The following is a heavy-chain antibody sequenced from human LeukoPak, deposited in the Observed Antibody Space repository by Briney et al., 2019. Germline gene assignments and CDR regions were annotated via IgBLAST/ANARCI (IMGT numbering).Heavy chain of an antibody. V-gene: IGHV3-7*01. J-gene: IGHJ4*01. CDR3: ARDEGTSGYDLLDY. D-gene: IGHD5-12*01. CDR1: VFTFSNYW. Sequence: GGSLRLSCAPPVFTFSNYWVYGGREAPGGGLGRGATINQYVSENYYVDSVKGRFTISRDNAKDSLYLQMNSLRDEDTAVYYCARDEGTSGYDLLDYWGQGTLVTVSS. CDR2: INQYVSEN.